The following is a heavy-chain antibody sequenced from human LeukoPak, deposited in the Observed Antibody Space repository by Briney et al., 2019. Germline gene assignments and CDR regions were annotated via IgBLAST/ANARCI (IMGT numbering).Heavy chain of an antibody. CDR2: FDPEDGET. CDR3: ATWNYSNYVFYFDY. Sequence: ASVKVSCKVSGYTLTELSMHWVRQAPGKGLGWMGGFDPEDGETIYAQKFQGRVTMTEDTSTDTAYMELSSLRSEDTAVYYCATWNYSNYVFYFDYWGQGTLVTVSS. CDR1: GYTLTELS. J-gene: IGHJ4*02. D-gene: IGHD4-4*01. V-gene: IGHV1-24*01.